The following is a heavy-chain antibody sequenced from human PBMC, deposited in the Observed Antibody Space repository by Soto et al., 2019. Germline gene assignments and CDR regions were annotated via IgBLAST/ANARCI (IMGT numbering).Heavy chain of an antibody. V-gene: IGHV3-33*01. D-gene: IGHD4-17*01. CDR3: ARNPRPPHGDYAHY. CDR1: GFTFSSCA. CDR2: IRYDGSNE. Sequence: QVQLVESGGGVVQPGTSLRLSCAASGFTFSSCAMHWVRQAPGKGLEWVAFIRYDGSNEHYADSVQGRFTISRDKSKNTLYLQMNSRRVEYRAVYDCARNPRPPHGDYAHYWGQGTLVNVSS. J-gene: IGHJ4*02.